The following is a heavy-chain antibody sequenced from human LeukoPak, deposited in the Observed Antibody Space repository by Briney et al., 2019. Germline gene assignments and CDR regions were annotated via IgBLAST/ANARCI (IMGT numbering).Heavy chain of an antibody. J-gene: IGHJ4*02. D-gene: IGHD5/OR15-5a*01. CDR3: ASGQFLVSNDY. CDR2: FYYTGST. CDR1: GGSVSGGSYY. Sequence: SETLSLTRTVSGGSVSGGSYYWSWIRQPPGKGLEWIGYFYYTGSTNYNPSLKSRVTISVDTSKNQFSLRLSSVTAADTAVYYCASGQFLVSNDYWGQGILVTVSS. V-gene: IGHV4-61*01.